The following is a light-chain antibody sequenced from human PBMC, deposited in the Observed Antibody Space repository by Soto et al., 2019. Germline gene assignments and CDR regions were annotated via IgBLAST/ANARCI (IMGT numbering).Light chain of an antibody. CDR2: EVS. CDR1: TNDVGGYNF. V-gene: IGLV2-8*01. Sequence: QSVLTQPPSASGSPGQSVTISCTGTTNDVGGYNFVSWYQQHPGKAPKLMIYEVSKRPSGVPDRFSGSKSGNTASLTVSGLQAEDEADYYCTSYTGSNNFGVFGGGTKLTVL. J-gene: IGLJ2*01. CDR3: TSYTGSNNFGV.